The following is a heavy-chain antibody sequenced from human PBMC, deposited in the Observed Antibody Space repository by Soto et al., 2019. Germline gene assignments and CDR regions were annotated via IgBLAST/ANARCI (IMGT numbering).Heavy chain of an antibody. CDR3: VKDDGGYPSTAPQ. J-gene: IGHJ4*02. D-gene: IGHD3-22*01. CDR1: GITISNYP. V-gene: IGHV3-23*01. Sequence: EVQLLESGGGLVQPGGSLRLSCAASGITISNYPMSWVRQAPGKGLDWVSGISGRGDRTYYADSAKGRFTISEDISRNSLSLQLDSLGVEDTAVYFCVKDDGGYPSTAPQWGQGTLVTVSS. CDR2: ISGRGDRT.